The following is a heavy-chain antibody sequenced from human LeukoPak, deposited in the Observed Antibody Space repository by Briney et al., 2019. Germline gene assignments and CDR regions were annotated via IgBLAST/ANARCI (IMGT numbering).Heavy chain of an antibody. D-gene: IGHD2-15*01. V-gene: IGHV3-33*01. Sequence: GGSLRLSCAASGFTFSSYGMHWVRQAPGKGLEWVAVIWYDGSNKYYADSVKGRFTISRDNSKNTLYLQMNSLRAEDTAVYYCARGSPRDIVVVVAAAEHFQHWGQGTLVTVSS. J-gene: IGHJ1*01. CDR3: ARGSPRDIVVVVAAAEHFQH. CDR1: GFTFSSYG. CDR2: IWYDGSNK.